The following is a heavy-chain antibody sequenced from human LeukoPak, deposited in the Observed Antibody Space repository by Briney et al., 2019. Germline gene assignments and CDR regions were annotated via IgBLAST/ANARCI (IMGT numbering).Heavy chain of an antibody. J-gene: IGHJ3*01. CDR3: AREASLG. CDR1: GFDFSASS. V-gene: IGHV3-48*04. Sequence: GGSLRLSCVASGFDFSASSFNYIRQAPGKGLEWVSYIRASSSLISYADSVRGRFTISRDDAKKSVFLQMHSLRAGDTAVYYCAREASLGWGQGTVVTVSS. CDR2: IRASSSLI.